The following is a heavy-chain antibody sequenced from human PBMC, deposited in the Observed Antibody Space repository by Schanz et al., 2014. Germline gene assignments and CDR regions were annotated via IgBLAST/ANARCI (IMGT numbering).Heavy chain of an antibody. CDR1: GFTFSSHW. D-gene: IGHD3-10*01. Sequence: EVQLVESGGGLVQPGGSLRLSCAASGFTFSSHWMHWVRHDPGKGLVWVARINSVGSNTDYADSVTGRFTISRDNSKNTLYLQMNSLRAEDTAVYYCAKGRFGELSAFDIWGQGTMVTVSS. J-gene: IGHJ3*02. V-gene: IGHV3-74*02. CDR3: AKGRFGELSAFDI. CDR2: INSVGSNT.